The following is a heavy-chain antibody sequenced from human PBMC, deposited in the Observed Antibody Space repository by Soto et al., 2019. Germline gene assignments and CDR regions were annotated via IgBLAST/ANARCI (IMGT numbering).Heavy chain of an antibody. J-gene: IGHJ6*02. CDR2: IIPILGIA. Sequence: SVKVSCKASGGTFSSYTISWVRQAPGQGLEWMGRIIPILGIANYAQKIQGRVTITADKSTSTAYMELSSLRSEDTAVYYCARDGTVYGMDVWGQGTTVTVSS. CDR3: ARDGTVYGMDV. CDR1: GGTFSSYT. V-gene: IGHV1-69*04. D-gene: IGHD2-8*01.